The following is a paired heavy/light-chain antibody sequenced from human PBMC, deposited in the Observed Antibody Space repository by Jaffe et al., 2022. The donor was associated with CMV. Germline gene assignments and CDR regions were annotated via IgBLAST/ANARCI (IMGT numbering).Heavy chain of an antibody. Sequence: QVQLQESGPGLVKPSGTLSLTCAVSGDSLSGDNWWSWVRQPPGEGLQWIGEIYRSGSTNCNPSLKSRVTFSLDKSKKQFSLNLISVTAADTAVYYCARWTSYKSPNHYYMDVWGKGTSVTVSS. CDR1: GDSLSGDNW. D-gene: IGHD1-20*01. J-gene: IGHJ6*03. CDR2: IYRSGST. V-gene: IGHV4-4*02. CDR3: ARWTSYKSPNHYYMDV.
Light chain of an antibody. J-gene: IGLJ3*02. CDR2: GYI. CDR3: QSFDSSLSGWV. Sequence: QSVLTQPPSVSGAPGQSVTISCTGGTSNIGAGNDVHWYQQLPGTAPKPLIYGYINRPSGVPDRFSGSKSGTSASLAITGLQAEDEGDYYCQSFDSSLSGWVFGGGTKLTVL. V-gene: IGLV1-40*01. CDR1: TSNIGAGND.